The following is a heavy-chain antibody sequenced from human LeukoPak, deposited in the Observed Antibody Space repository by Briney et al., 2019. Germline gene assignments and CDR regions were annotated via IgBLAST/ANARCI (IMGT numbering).Heavy chain of an antibody. CDR2: ISVSGGST. D-gene: IGHD6-19*01. Sequence: AGSLRLSCAASGLTFSSYALSWVRQAPGKGMEWVSAISVSGGSTYYANSVKGPFPISRDNSKNTLNLQMNSLIAEETAVYTCAKDRGQWLVPLADYYFDYWGQGTLVTVSS. V-gene: IGHV3-23*01. J-gene: IGHJ4*02. CDR1: GLTFSSYA. CDR3: AKDRGQWLVPLADYYFDY.